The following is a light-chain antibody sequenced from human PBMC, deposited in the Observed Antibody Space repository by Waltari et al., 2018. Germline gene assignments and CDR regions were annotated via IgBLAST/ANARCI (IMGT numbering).Light chain of an antibody. Sequence: EIVLAQSPATLSLSPGERATLPCRTSQSVSSYLAWFQQKPGQAPRLLIYDASNRATGIPARFSGSGSGTDFTLTISSLEPEDSAVYYCQQRSSWPLLTFGGGTKVEIK. J-gene: IGKJ4*01. CDR1: QSVSSY. CDR2: DAS. CDR3: QQRSSWPLLT. V-gene: IGKV3-11*01.